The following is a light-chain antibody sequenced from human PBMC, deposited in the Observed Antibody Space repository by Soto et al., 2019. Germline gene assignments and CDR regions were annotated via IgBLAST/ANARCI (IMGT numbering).Light chain of an antibody. J-gene: IGLJ1*01. CDR1: KLESKI. V-gene: IGLV3-21*02. CDR2: DAT. Sequence: SYELTQPPSVSVAPGQTARITCGGDKLESKIVHWYKQRPGQAPVAVVFDATDRPSGIPDRFSASRSGDTATLTISRVDAGDEADYFCQVWDSNDEFFVFGSGTXVTVL. CDR3: QVWDSNDEFFV.